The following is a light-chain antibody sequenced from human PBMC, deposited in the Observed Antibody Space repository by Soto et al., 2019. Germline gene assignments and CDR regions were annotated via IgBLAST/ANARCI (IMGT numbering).Light chain of an antibody. V-gene: IGKV1-6*01. J-gene: IGKJ5*01. Sequence: AIQMTQSPSSLSASVGDRVTLTCRASQGIRNDLGWYQQKPGKAPKLLIYAASTLRSGVPSRFRGSGSGTDFTFTISSLQPEDFATYYCQQANSFPYTFGQGTRLEIK. CDR2: AAS. CDR3: QQANSFPYT. CDR1: QGIRND.